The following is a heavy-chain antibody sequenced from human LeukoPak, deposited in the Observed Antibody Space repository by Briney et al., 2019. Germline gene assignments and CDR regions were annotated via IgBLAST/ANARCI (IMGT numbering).Heavy chain of an antibody. J-gene: IGHJ4*02. CDR1: GFTFSSYE. Sequence: GGSLRLSCAGSGFTFSSYEMNWVRQAPGEGLECVSYISSSGSTMYYADSVKGRFSISRDNAKNSVYLQMNSLRAEDTAVYYCARGHLSSWYDYFDYWGQGTLVTVSS. CDR2: ISSSGSTM. V-gene: IGHV3-48*03. CDR3: ARGHLSSWYDYFDY. D-gene: IGHD6-13*01.